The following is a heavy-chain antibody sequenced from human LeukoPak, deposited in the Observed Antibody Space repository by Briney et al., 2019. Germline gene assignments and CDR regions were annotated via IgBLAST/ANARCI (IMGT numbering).Heavy chain of an antibody. J-gene: IGHJ4*02. CDR1: GFTFSSYA. Sequence: PGGSLRLSCAASGFTFSSYAMHWVRQAPGKGLEWVAVISYDGSNKYYADSVKGRFTISRDNSKNTLYLQMNSLRDEDTAVYYCARDGYWGQGTLVTVSS. CDR3: ARDGY. CDR2: ISYDGSNK. V-gene: IGHV3-30-3*01.